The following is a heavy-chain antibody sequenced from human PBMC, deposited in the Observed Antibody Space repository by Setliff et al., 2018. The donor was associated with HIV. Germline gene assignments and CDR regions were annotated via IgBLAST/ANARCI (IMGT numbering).Heavy chain of an antibody. J-gene: IGHJ3*02. CDR2: IDHSGST. V-gene: IGHV4-34*01. D-gene: IGHD2-21*02. CDR1: GGSFSGYY. Sequence: SETLSLTCAVYGGSFSGYYWSWIRQPPGKGLEWIGEIDHSGSTNYNPSLKSRVTISVDTSKNQFSLKLSSVTAADTAVYYCARDLHIVVVTAFHDAFDIWGQGTMVTVSS. CDR3: ARDLHIVVVTAFHDAFDI.